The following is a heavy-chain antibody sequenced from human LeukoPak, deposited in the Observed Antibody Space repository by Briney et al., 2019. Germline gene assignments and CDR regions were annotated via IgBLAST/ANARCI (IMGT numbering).Heavy chain of an antibody. CDR3: AKGKDIVVVPAAYFDY. D-gene: IGHD2-2*01. Sequence: GGSLRLSCEASGLSFRSYGMSWVRQAPGKGLEWVSGISGSGGSTYYADSVKGRFTISRDNSKNTLYLQMNSLRAEDTAVYYCAKGKDIVVVPAAYFDYWGQGTLVTVSS. J-gene: IGHJ4*02. V-gene: IGHV3-23*01. CDR1: GLSFRSYG. CDR2: ISGSGGST.